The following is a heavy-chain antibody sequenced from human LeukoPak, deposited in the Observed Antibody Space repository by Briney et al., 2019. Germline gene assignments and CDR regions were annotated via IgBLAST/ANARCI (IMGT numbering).Heavy chain of an antibody. V-gene: IGHV3-48*03. CDR3: AGPRETYDSSGYYGFDY. CDR2: ISSSGSTI. Sequence: GGSLRLSCAASGFTFSSYEMNWVRQAPGKGLEWVSYISSSGSTIYYADSVKGRFTISRDNAKNSLYLQMNSLRAEDTAVYYCAGPRETYDSSGYYGFDYWGQGTLVTVSS. CDR1: GFTFSSYE. J-gene: IGHJ4*02. D-gene: IGHD3-22*01.